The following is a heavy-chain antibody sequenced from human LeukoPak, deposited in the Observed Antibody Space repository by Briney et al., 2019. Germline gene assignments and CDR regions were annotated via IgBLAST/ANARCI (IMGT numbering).Heavy chain of an antibody. CDR2: IYHSGRI. J-gene: IGHJ4*02. CDR3: ARGPQSAAESWEYFFDY. D-gene: IGHD2-2*01. V-gene: IGHV4-39*07. Sequence: KPSETLSLTCTVSGGSISGSIYYWGRIRQPPWKGLEWIGSIYHSGRIYYNPSLKSRVIVSVDTSKNQFSLKLTSVTAEDTAVYYCARGPQSAAESWEYFFDYWGQGTLVTVSS. CDR1: GGSISGSIYY.